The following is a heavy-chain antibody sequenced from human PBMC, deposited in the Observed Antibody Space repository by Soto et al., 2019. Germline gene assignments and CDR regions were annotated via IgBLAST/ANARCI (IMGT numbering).Heavy chain of an antibody. CDR3: VRGPDYEGYFDY. V-gene: IGHV1-69*12. CDR1: GTTFSNFA. J-gene: IGHJ4*02. D-gene: IGHD3-22*01. CDR2: IILPFGTP. Sequence: QVRLVQSGAEVKKTGSSVKVSCEASGTTFSNFAIGWVRQAPGQGLEWMGGIILPFGTPNYAQKFQGRVTIYADESMTTVYMELRGLQSGDTAVYYCVRGPDYEGYFDYWGQGTLVTVSS.